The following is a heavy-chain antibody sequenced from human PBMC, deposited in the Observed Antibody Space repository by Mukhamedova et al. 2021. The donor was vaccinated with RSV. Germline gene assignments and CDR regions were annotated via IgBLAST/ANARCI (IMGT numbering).Heavy chain of an antibody. CDR2: IRSKANSHAT. J-gene: IGHJ6*03. CDR3: TTPSDDFWSGYYPLG. V-gene: IGHV3-73*01. D-gene: IGHD3-3*01. Sequence: VRQASGKGLEWVGRIRSKANSHATAYAASVKGRFTISRDDSKNTAYLQMNSLKTEDTAVYYCTTPSDDFWSGYYPLGWGKGTTV.